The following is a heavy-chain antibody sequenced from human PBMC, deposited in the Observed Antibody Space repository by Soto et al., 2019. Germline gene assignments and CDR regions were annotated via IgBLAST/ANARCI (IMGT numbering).Heavy chain of an antibody. CDR1: GGSVSEYY. CDR3: ARDPAGDYGH. J-gene: IGHJ4*02. CDR2: IHERGVT. V-gene: IGHV4-59*02. Sequence: SETLSLTCNVSGGSVSEYYWSWIRQAPGKGLEWIGYIHERGVTNYNPSLKSRVTMSVDTSKNQFSLTLRSVHTADTAIYFCARDPAGDYGHWGRGTLVTVSS. D-gene: IGHD4-17*01.